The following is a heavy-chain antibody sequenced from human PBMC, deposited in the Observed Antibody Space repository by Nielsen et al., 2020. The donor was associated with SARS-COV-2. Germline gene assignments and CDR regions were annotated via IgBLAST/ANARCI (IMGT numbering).Heavy chain of an antibody. CDR3: AKEVYSSSSGYNWFDP. Sequence: GGSLRLSCAASGFTFSSYWMSWVRQAPGKGLEWVSAISGSGGSTYYADSVKGRFTISRDNSKNTLYLQMNSLRAEDTAVYYCAKEVYSSSSGYNWFDPWGQGTLVTVSS. CDR1: GFTFSSYW. CDR2: ISGSGGST. V-gene: IGHV3-23*01. J-gene: IGHJ5*02. D-gene: IGHD6-6*01.